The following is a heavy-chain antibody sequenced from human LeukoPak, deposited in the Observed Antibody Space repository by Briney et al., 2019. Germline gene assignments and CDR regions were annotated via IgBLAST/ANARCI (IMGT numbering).Heavy chain of an antibody. CDR2: IYTSGST. V-gene: IGHV4-4*07. J-gene: IGHJ4*02. CDR3: ARTTGTGGTDYYFDY. Sequence: PSETLSLTCTVSGGSISSYYWSWIRQPAGKRLEWIGRIYTSGSTNYNPSLKSRVTMSVDTSKNQFSLKLSSVTAADTAVYYCARTTGTGGTDYYFDYWGQGTLVTVSS. D-gene: IGHD2-8*02. CDR1: GGSISSYY.